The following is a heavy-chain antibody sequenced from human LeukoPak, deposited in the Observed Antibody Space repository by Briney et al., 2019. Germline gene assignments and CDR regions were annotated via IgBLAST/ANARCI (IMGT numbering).Heavy chain of an antibody. CDR1: GFTFNQYS. J-gene: IGHJ4*02. CDR2: INDNSDTI. CDR3: VRDLFGRDRRPFDC. Sequence: GGSLRLSCAASGFTFNQYSFHWVRQAPGKGLECVSYINDNSDTIFYADSVKGRFTISRDNAKNSLYLQMNSLGAEDTAVYYCVRDLFGRDRRPFDCWGQGTLVTVS. V-gene: IGHV3-48*04. D-gene: IGHD3-16*01.